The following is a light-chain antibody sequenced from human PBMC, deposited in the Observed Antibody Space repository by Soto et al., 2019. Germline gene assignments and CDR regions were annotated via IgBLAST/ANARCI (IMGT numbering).Light chain of an antibody. CDR2: RAS. Sequence: EIVMTQSPATLSVSPGGSATPSCRASQHVSSNLAWYRQKPGQAPTLLIYRASTRATGIPATFSGSGSGTEFTLTISRLQSEDFAVYYCQQYNKWPYTFGQGTKLEI. V-gene: IGKV3-15*01. CDR3: QQYNKWPYT. CDR1: QHVSSN. J-gene: IGKJ2*01.